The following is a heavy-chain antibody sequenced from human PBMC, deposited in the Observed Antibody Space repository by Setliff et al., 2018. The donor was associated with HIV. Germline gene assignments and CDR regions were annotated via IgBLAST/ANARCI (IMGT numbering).Heavy chain of an antibody. J-gene: IGHJ5*02. CDR1: GFTFSGAE. V-gene: IGHV3-73*01. D-gene: IGHD2-8*01. CDR3: LLPCTSGWHNWADP. CDR2: IRSKADKYAT. Sequence: GESLKISCAASGFTFSGAEIHWVRQASGKGLEWVGRIRSKADKYATDYGASAKGRFIISRDDSKKTAYLQMSSLRAEDTAMYYCLLPCTSGWHNWADPWGQGTHGHRLL.